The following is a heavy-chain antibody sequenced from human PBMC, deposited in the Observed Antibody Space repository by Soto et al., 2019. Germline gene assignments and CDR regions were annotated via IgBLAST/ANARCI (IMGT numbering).Heavy chain of an antibody. V-gene: IGHV3-30*18. CDR1: GFTFSSYG. Sequence: GGSLRLSCAASGFTFSSYGMHWVRQAPGKGLEWVAVISYDGSNKYYADSVKGRFTISRDNSKNTLYLQMNSLRAEDTAVYYCAKEAGATADVTYFDYWGQGTLVTVSS. CDR3: AKEAGATADVTYFDY. J-gene: IGHJ4*02. D-gene: IGHD6-25*01. CDR2: ISYDGSNK.